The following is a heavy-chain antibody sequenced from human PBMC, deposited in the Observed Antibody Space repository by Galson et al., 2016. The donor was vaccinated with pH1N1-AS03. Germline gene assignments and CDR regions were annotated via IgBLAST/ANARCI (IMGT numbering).Heavy chain of an antibody. CDR1: GFSFSNAW. J-gene: IGHJ1*01. V-gene: IGHV3-15*01. D-gene: IGHD6-19*01. CDR3: ITDNLYSSVWTGYLQH. CDR2: IKSKIGGGTT. Sequence: SLRLSCAASGFSFSNAWMSWVRQAPGKGLEWVGRIKSKIGGGTTDYGSPVKGRFTVSRDDSLNTLYLQMNSLQTEDSAVYYCITDNLYSSVWTGYLQHWGQGTLVTVSS.